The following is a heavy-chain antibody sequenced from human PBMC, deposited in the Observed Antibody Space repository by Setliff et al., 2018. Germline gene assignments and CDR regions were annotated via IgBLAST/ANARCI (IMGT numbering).Heavy chain of an antibody. CDR2: IKGKTDGLAT. V-gene: IGHV3-15*07. CDR1: GFTFSNAW. CDR3: TTDPSATFGGVIGAAFDM. J-gene: IGHJ3*02. Sequence: GASLKISCAASGFTFSNAWMNWVRQAPGKGLEWVGRIKGKTDGLATDYAAPVKGRFTISRDDSTNKLYLQMNSLKTEDTAVYYCTTDPSATFGGVIGAAFDMWGRGTMVTVSS. D-gene: IGHD3-16*01.